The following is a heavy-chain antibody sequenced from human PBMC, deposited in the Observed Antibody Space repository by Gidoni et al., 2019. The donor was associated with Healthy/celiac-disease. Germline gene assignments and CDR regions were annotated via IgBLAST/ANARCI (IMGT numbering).Heavy chain of an antibody. CDR2: IYTSGST. V-gene: IGHV4-4*07. D-gene: IGHD3-10*01. CDR1: GGPISSYY. Sequence: VQLPGSGPGLVKPSETLSLPRPVSGGPISSYYWSWIRQPAGKGLEWIGRIYTSGSTNYNTSLKSRVTMSVDTSKNKFSLKLSSVTAADTAVYYCARDLGGSGSWDYWGQGTLVTVSS. J-gene: IGHJ4*02. CDR3: ARDLGGSGSWDY.